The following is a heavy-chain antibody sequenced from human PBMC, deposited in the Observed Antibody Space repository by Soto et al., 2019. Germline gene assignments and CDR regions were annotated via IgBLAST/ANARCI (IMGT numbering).Heavy chain of an antibody. J-gene: IGHJ4*03. CDR2: INPNSGGT. Sequence: ASVEVSCKASGYTFTGYYMHWVRQAPGQGLEWMGWINPNSGGTNYAQKFQGWVTMTRDTSISTAYMELSRLRSDDTAVYYCARDSSDILTGYHYYFDYWGQGTMVTVSS. D-gene: IGHD3-9*01. CDR3: ARDSSDILTGYHYYFDY. CDR1: GYTFTGYY. V-gene: IGHV1-2*04.